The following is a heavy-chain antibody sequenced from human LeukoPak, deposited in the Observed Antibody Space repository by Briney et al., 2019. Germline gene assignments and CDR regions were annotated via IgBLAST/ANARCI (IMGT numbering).Heavy chain of an antibody. CDR3: ASIDDFWSGYYSDY. V-gene: IGHV1-2*02. Sequence: ASVKVFCKASGYAFTGYYMHWVRQAPGQGLEWMGWINPNSGGTNYAQKFQGRVTMTRDTSISTAYMELSRLRSDDTAVYYCASIDDFWSGYYSDYWGQGTLVTVSS. CDR2: INPNSGGT. CDR1: GYAFTGYY. J-gene: IGHJ4*02. D-gene: IGHD3-3*01.